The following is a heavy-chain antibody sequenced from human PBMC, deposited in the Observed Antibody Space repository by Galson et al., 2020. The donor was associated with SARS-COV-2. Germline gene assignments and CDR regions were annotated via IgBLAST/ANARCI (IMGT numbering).Heavy chain of an antibody. CDR2: ISAYNGNT. CDR3: ARDGTMAVADTGSRPPLY. CDR1: GYGFTNYG. J-gene: IGHJ4*02. Sequence: GESLKISCKASGYGFTNYGINWVRQAPGQGLEWMGWISAYNGNTNYAQKLQGRVTMTTDTSSTTVYMELRSLRSDDTAVYYCARDGTMAVADTGSRPPLYWGEGTLVTVYS. D-gene: IGHD6-13*01. V-gene: IGHV1-18*01.